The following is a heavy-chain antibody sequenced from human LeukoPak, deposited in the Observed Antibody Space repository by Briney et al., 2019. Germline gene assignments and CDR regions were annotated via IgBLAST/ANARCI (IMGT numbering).Heavy chain of an antibody. Sequence: SVKVSCKASGYTFTSYAISWVRQAPGQGLEWMGGIIPIFGTANYAQKFQGRVTITADESTSTAYMELSSLRSEDTAVYYCARADDSGYHLQNWFDPWGQGTLVTVSS. V-gene: IGHV1-69*13. CDR1: GYTFTSYA. J-gene: IGHJ5*02. D-gene: IGHD5-12*01. CDR3: ARADDSGYHLQNWFDP. CDR2: IIPIFGTA.